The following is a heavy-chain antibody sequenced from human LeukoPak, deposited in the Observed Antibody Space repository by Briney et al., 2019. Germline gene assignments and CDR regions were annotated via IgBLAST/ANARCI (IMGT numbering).Heavy chain of an antibody. CDR2: IIPIFGTA. Sequence: GASVKVSCKASGGTFSSYAISWVRQAPGQGLEWMGRIIPIFGTANYAQKFQDRVTITTDESTSTAYMELSSLRSEDSAVYYCARASLGYYDSSGYPAEYFQHWGQGTLVTVSS. V-gene: IGHV1-69*05. J-gene: IGHJ1*01. CDR3: ARASLGYYDSSGYPAEYFQH. D-gene: IGHD3-22*01. CDR1: GGTFSSYA.